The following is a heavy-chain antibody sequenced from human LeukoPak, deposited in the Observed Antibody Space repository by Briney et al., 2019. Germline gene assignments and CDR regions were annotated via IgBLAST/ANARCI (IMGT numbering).Heavy chain of an antibody. CDR2: ISGSGSNT. CDR3: ARRLEYSGSKGVFDY. CDR1: GFTFSSYA. D-gene: IGHD1-26*01. J-gene: IGHJ4*02. Sequence: GGSLRLSCAASGFTFSSYAMTWVRQAPGKGLEWVSAISGSGSNTYYADSVKGRFTISRDNSKNALDLQMNSLRAEDTAVYYCARRLEYSGSKGVFDYWGQGTPVTVSS. V-gene: IGHV3-23*01.